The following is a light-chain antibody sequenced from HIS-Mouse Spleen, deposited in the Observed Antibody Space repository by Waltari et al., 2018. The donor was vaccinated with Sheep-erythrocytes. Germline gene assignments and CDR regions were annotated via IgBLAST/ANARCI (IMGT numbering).Light chain of an antibody. CDR1: SRDVGGYNY. CDR3: SSYAGSNNWV. Sequence: QSALTQPPSASGSPGPSVTISCTGTSRDVGGYNYVSWYQTHPGKAPKLMIYEVSKRPSGVPDRFSGSKSGNTASLTVSGLQAEDEADYYCSSYAGSNNWVFGGGTKLTVL. J-gene: IGLJ3*02. CDR2: EVS. V-gene: IGLV2-8*01.